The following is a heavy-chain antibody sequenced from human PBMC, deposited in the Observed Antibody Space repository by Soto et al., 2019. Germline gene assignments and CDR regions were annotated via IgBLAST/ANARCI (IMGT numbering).Heavy chain of an antibody. CDR1: GFAFNSFS. V-gene: IGHV3-7*05. CDR3: VRGGAYHRL. Sequence: VRLVESGGGVVQPGGSLRLSCAASGFAFNSFSMSWVRQAPGKGLEWVAYIKTDGSTKNYVDSVRGRFTISRDNTENSLYLQMNSLRADDTALYYCVRGGAYHRLWGQGTLVTVAS. CDR2: IKTDGSTK. J-gene: IGHJ4*02. D-gene: IGHD1-26*01.